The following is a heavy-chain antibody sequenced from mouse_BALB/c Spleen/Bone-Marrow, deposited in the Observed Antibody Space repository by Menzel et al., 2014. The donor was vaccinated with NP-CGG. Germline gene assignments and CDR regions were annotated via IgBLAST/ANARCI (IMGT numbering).Heavy chain of an antibody. CDR2: INPSSDYT. CDR1: GYTFTSYT. D-gene: IGHD2-4*01. J-gene: IGHJ3*01. CDR3: AREGLRAWFVY. Sequence: VQLVESGAELARPGASVKMSCKASGYTFTSYTIHWVKQRPGQGLEWIGYINPSSDYTNYNQKFKDKATLTADKSSSTAYMQLSSLTSEDSAVYYCAREGLRAWFVYWGQGTLVTVPA. V-gene: IGHV1-4*01.